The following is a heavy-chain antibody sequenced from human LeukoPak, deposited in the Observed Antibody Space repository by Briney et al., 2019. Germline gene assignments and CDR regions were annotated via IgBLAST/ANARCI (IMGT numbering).Heavy chain of an antibody. CDR2: INWNSGST. V-gene: IGHV3-20*04. D-gene: IGHD1-26*01. CDR1: GFTFDDYG. Sequence: GGSLRLSCAASGFTFDDYGMSWVRQAPGKGLEWVSGINWNSGSTGYADSVKGRFTISRDNAKNSLYLQMNSLRAEDTALYYCARGVGATGHGAFDIWGQGTMVTVSS. J-gene: IGHJ3*02. CDR3: ARGVGATGHGAFDI.